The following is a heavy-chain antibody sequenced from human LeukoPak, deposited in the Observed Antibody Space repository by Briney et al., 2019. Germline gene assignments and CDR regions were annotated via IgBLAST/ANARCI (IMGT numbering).Heavy chain of an antibody. D-gene: IGHD6-19*01. CDR2: IYYSGST. V-gene: IGHV4-59*12. CDR3: ARGRRKKQWPRSQDAFDI. J-gene: IGHJ3*02. CDR1: GGSISSYY. Sequence: SETLSLTCTVSGGSISSYYWSWIRQPPGKGLEWLGYIYYSGSTNYSPSLKSRVTISVDTSKNQFSLKLSSVTAADTAVYYCARGRRKKQWPRSQDAFDIWGQGTMVTVSS.